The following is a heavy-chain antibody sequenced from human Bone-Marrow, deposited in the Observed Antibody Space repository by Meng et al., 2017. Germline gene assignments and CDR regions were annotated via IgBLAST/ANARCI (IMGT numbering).Heavy chain of an antibody. Sequence: VQLVQPGAEVKKPGATVKSFCQVSGYTFTYYYMHWVQQAPGKGLEWMGLVDPEDGETIYAEKFQGRVTITADTSTDTAYMELSSLRSEDTAVYYCAPLDNWNYRGSSDYWGQGTLVTVSS. V-gene: IGHV1-69-2*01. CDR3: APLDNWNYRGSSDY. CDR1: GYTFTYYY. D-gene: IGHD1-7*01. CDR2: VDPEDGET. J-gene: IGHJ4*02.